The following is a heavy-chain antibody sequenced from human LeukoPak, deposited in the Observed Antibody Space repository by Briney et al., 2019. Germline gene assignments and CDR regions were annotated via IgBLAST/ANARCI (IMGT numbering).Heavy chain of an antibody. CDR1: GGTFSSYA. CDR3: ARSSEGWFDP. D-gene: IGHD6-6*01. Sequence: GASVKVSCKASGGTFSSYAISWVRQAPGQGLEWMGGIIPISGTANYAQKFQGRVTITTDESTSTAYMELSSLRSEDTAVYFCARSSEGWFDPWGQGTLVTVSS. J-gene: IGHJ5*02. CDR2: IIPISGTA. V-gene: IGHV1-69*05.